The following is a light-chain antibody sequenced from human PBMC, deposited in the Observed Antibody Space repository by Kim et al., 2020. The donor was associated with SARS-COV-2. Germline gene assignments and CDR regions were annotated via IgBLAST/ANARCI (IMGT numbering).Light chain of an antibody. CDR1: SSNIESNT. CDR3: AAWDDSLNGRV. J-gene: IGLJ3*02. Sequence: ELTQPPSASGTPGQSVTISCSGSSSNIESNTVNWYQQLPGTAPKLLIYSNNQRPSGVPDRFSGSKSGTSASLAISGLQSEDEADYYCAAWDDSLNGRVFGGGTKLTVL. CDR2: SNN. V-gene: IGLV1-44*01.